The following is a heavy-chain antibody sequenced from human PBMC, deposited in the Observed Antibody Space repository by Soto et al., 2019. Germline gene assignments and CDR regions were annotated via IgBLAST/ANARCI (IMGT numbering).Heavy chain of an antibody. CDR1: GGTSRNYV. D-gene: IGHD3-9*01. V-gene: IGHV1-69*13. CDR3: AREVLRYFDWLLDYYYGMDV. CDR2: IIPSFGTP. Sequence: SVKVSFKDSGGTSRNYVISWVRQAPGQGLEWMGGIIPSFGTPTYAQKFQGRVTITADDSTSAAYMELSSLRSEDTAVYYCAREVLRYFDWLLDYYYGMDVWGQGTTVTVSS. J-gene: IGHJ6*02.